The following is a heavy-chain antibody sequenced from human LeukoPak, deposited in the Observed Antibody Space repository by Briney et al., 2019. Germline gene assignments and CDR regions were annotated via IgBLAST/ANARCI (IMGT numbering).Heavy chain of an antibody. CDR1: GFTFSSYA. CDR3: ARDRATPYDFWSGYVYYYYGMDV. V-gene: IGHV3-30-3*01. Sequence: GGSLRLSCAASGFTFSSYAMHWVRQAPGKGLEWVAVISYDGSNKYYADSVKGRFTISRDNSKNPLYLQMNSLRAEDTAVYYCARDRATPYDFWSGYVYYYYGMDVWGQGTTVTVSS. D-gene: IGHD3-3*01. CDR2: ISYDGSNK. J-gene: IGHJ6*02.